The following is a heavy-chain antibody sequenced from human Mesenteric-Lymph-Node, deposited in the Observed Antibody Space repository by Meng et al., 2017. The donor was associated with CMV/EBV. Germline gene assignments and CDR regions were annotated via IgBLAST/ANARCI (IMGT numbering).Heavy chain of an antibody. V-gene: IGHV3-74*01. Sequence: GESLKISCAASGFTFSSYWMHRVRQAPGKGLVWVSRIGNDGSDATYADSVKGRFTISRDNARDTVYLQMNSLRAEDTAVYYCARDRPHNWFDPWGQGILVTVSS. CDR2: IGNDGSDA. CDR1: GFTFSSYW. J-gene: IGHJ5*02. CDR3: ARDRPHNWFDP.